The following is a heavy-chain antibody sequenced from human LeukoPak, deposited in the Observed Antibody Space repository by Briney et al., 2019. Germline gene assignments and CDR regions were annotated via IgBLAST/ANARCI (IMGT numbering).Heavy chain of an antibody. Sequence: SETLSLTCTISGGSMSSYYWSWIRQPPGKGLEWVGYIYYSGSTKYNPSLKSRVTISVDTSKNQFSLKLSSVTAADTAVYYCARGARAGYNLEPFDYWGQGTLVTVSS. CDR2: IYYSGST. CDR1: GGSMSSYY. D-gene: IGHD5-24*01. CDR3: ARGARAGYNLEPFDY. V-gene: IGHV4-59*08. J-gene: IGHJ4*02.